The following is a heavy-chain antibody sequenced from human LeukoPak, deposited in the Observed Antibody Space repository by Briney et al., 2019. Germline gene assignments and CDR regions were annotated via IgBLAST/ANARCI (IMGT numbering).Heavy chain of an antibody. J-gene: IGHJ5*02. CDR2: ISAYNGNT. V-gene: IGHV1-18*01. CDR1: GYTFTSYG. D-gene: IGHD1-7*01. CDR3: ARVGTLTGTSWFDP. Sequence: ASVKVSCRASGYTFTSYGISWVRQAPGQGLEWMGWISAYNGNTNYAQKLQGRVTMTTDTSTSTAYMELRSLRSDDTAVYYCARVGTLTGTSWFDPWGQGTLVTVSS.